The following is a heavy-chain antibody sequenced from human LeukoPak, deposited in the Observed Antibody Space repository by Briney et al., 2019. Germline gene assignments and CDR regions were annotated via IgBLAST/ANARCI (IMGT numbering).Heavy chain of an antibody. CDR3: ARGGDSMVRGVIPAQHFDY. Sequence: ASVKVSCKASGYTFTSYDINWVRQATGQGLEWMGIINPSGGSTSYAQKFQGRVTMTRDTSTSTVYMELSSLRSEDTAVYYCARGGDSMVRGVIPAQHFDYWGQGTLVTVSS. V-gene: IGHV1-46*01. D-gene: IGHD3-10*01. J-gene: IGHJ4*02. CDR2: INPSGGST. CDR1: GYTFTSYD.